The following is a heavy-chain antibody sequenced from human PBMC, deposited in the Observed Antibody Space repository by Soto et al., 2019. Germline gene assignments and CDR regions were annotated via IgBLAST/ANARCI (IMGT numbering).Heavy chain of an antibody. J-gene: IGHJ4*02. CDR3: ARAWCDPAYCGSDLRFDY. V-gene: IGHV4-61*05. Sequence: SETLSLTCTFSGCSISSSSYYWGWIRQPPGKGLEWIGYIYYSGSTNYNPSLKSRVTISVDTSKNQFSLKLSSVTAADTAVYYCARAWCDPAYCGSDLRFDYWGQGTLVTVSS. D-gene: IGHD2-21*01. CDR1: GCSISSSSYY. CDR2: IYYSGST.